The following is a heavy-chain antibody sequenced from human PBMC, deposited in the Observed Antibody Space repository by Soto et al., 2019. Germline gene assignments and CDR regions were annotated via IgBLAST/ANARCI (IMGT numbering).Heavy chain of an antibody. CDR2: ISPIFGTA. J-gene: IGHJ6*02. D-gene: IGHD2-15*01. V-gene: IGHV1-69*06. CDR1: GGTFSSYA. Sequence: SVKVSCKASGGTFSSYAISWVRQAPGQGLGWMGGISPIFGTAKYAQKFQGRVTITADKSASTVYMELSSLRADDTAVYYCARPRVAPTYLYYYAMDVWGRGTTVTVSS. CDR3: ARPRVAPTYLYYYAMDV.